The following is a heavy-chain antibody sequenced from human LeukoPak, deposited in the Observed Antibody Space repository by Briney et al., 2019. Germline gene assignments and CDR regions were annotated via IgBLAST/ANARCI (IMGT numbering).Heavy chain of an antibody. V-gene: IGHV3-48*03. Sequence: GGSLRLSCAASGFTFSSYEMNWVRQAPGKGLEWVSYISSSGSTIYYADTVKGRFTISRDNAKKSLYLQMNSLRDEDTAVYYCSRDHIDHSGYRHDFYYCVQGTLVTVSS. J-gene: IGHJ4*02. CDR3: SRDHIDHSGYRHDFYY. CDR2: ISSSGSTI. D-gene: IGHD5-12*01. CDR1: GFTFSSYE.